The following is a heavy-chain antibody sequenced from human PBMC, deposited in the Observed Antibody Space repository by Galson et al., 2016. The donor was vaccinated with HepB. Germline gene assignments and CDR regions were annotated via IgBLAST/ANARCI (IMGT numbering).Heavy chain of an antibody. Sequence: LSLTCTVSSGFISTYYWSWIRQPPGKGLEWLGYIYHSGTTNYNPSLKSRVTISIDTAKNQFSLQLSSVTAADTAVYYCAALLASGYGTGRLDYWGQGTLVAVPS. D-gene: IGHD3-9*01. CDR2: IYHSGTT. V-gene: IGHV4-59*01. CDR1: SGFISTYY. J-gene: IGHJ4*02. CDR3: AALLASGYGTGRLDY.